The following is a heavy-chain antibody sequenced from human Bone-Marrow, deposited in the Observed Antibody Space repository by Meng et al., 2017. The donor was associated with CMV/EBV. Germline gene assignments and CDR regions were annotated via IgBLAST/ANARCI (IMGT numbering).Heavy chain of an antibody. D-gene: IGHD2-2*01. Sequence: SETLSLTCTVSGVSVSSGSYYWSWIRQPPGKGLEWIGYIYYSGSTNYNPSLKSRVTISVDTSKNQFSLKLSSVTAADTAVYYCARRIVVVPAATPLYYYYGMDVWGQGTTVTVSS. V-gene: IGHV4-61*01. CDR2: IYYSGST. CDR3: ARRIVVVPAATPLYYYYGMDV. J-gene: IGHJ6*02. CDR1: GVSVSSGSYY.